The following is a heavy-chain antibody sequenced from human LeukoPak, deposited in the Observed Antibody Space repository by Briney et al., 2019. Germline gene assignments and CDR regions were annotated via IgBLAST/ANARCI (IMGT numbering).Heavy chain of an antibody. CDR3: ASHLATDYYCEHMDV. Sequence: PGGSLRLSCAASWFTVSRNYMSWVRQAPGKVLEWVSVIYSGGTTYYADSVKGRFTISRDNSKNTLYLQMNSLRAEDTAVYYCASHLATDYYCEHMDVWGKGTTVTVSS. J-gene: IGHJ6*03. V-gene: IGHV3-53*01. CDR2: IYSGGTT. CDR1: WFTVSRNY. D-gene: IGHD5-24*01.